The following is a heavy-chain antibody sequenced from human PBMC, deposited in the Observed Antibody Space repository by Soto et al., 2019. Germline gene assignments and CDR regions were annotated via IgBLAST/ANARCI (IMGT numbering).Heavy chain of an antibody. CDR2: ISPYNGDR. CDR3: VRDAGEYDWYFDR. CDR1: GYTFTSRG. Sequence: QVQLVQSGAEVKEPGASVKVSCKASGYTFTSRGISWVRQAPVQGLEWMGGISPYNGDRHYAPSLQGRVTLTTDTSTSTAYMDLRSLRSDDTAVYYFVRDAGEYDWYFDRWGRGTPVTVSS. J-gene: IGHJ2*01. D-gene: IGHD3-10*01. V-gene: IGHV1-18*01.